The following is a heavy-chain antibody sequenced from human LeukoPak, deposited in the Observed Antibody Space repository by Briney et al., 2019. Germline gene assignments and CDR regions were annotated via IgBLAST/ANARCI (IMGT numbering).Heavy chain of an antibody. V-gene: IGHV3-74*01. CDR1: GFTFSTYW. Sequence: GGSLRLSCAASGFTFSTYWMHWVRQAPGKGLVWVSRINGDGSSSTYADSVKGRFTISRDNAKNTLYLQMNSLRTEDTAVYYCTRNPGMDVWGQGTTVTVSS. J-gene: IGHJ6*02. CDR3: TRNPGMDV. CDR2: INGDGSSS.